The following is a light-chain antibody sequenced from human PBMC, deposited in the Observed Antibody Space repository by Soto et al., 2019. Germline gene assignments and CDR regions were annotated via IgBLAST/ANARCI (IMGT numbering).Light chain of an antibody. Sequence: EIVMTQSPATLSVSPGERATLSCRASQSVSSNLAWYQQKPGQAPRLLISGASTRATGIPARFSGSGSGTDFTLTISSLQSEDCAVYFCQHYNSWPYTFGQGTTLEIK. J-gene: IGKJ2*01. CDR3: QHYNSWPYT. V-gene: IGKV3-15*01. CDR1: QSVSSN. CDR2: GAS.